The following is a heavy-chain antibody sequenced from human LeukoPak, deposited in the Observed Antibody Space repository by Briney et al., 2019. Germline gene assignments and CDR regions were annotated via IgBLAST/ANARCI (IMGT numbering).Heavy chain of an antibody. J-gene: IGHJ4*02. V-gene: IGHV1-46*01. CDR3: AKAGSRLFGVLIPLSFDY. CDR1: GYTFSTYY. CDR2: IIPSDGFT. D-gene: IGHD3-3*01. Sequence: GASVTVSCKASGYTFSTYYVHWVRQAPGQGLEWMGMIIPSDGFTSYAQKFQGRVTMTRDMSTSTVYMELSSLRSDDTAVYYCAKAGSRLFGVLIPLSFDYWGQGTPITVSS.